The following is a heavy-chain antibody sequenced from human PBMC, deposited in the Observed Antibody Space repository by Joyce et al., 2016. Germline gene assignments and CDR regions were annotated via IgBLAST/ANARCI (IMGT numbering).Heavy chain of an antibody. CDR2: IDYRGNT. V-gene: IGHV4-31*03. CDR3: ARGEGVRLSVRWYFDL. CDR1: GGSITSGGFY. D-gene: IGHD1-26*01. J-gene: IGHJ2*01. Sequence: QVQLQESGPGLVKPSQTLSLTCTVSGGSITSGGFYWCWFRHHPGKGLEWIGYIDYRGNTYSNQSRKSRVSISVDTSKNQLALKLGDVTAADTAVYYCARGEGVRLSVRWYFDLWGRGTLVSVSS.